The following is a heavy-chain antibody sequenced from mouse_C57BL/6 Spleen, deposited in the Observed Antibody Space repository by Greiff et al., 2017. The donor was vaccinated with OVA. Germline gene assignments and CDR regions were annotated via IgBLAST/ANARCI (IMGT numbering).Heavy chain of an antibody. Sequence: QVQLQQPGAELVKPGASVKLSCKASGYTFTSYWMQWVKQRPGQGLEWIGEIDPSDSYTNYNQKFKGKATLTVDTSSSTAYMQLSSLTSEDSAVYYCARGWDGGDYWGQGTTLTVSS. CDR1: GYTFTSYW. D-gene: IGHD4-1*01. CDR3: ARGWDGGDY. J-gene: IGHJ2*01. V-gene: IGHV1-50*01. CDR2: IDPSDSYT.